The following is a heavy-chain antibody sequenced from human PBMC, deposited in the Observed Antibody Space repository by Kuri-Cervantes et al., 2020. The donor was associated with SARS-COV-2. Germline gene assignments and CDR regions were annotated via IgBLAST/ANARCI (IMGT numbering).Heavy chain of an antibody. D-gene: IGHD2-2*02. V-gene: IGHV3-64D*08. CDR3: VKDECSSNSCYTGGYYYYYYGMDV. CDR1: GFTFSSYA. CDR2: ISSNGGST. Sequence: GESLKISCSASGFTFSSYAMHWVRQAPGKGLEYVSAISSNGGSTYYADSVKGRFTISRDNSKNTLYLQMSSLRAEDTAVYYCVKDECSSNSCYTGGYYYYYYGMDVWGQGTTVTVSS. J-gene: IGHJ6*02.